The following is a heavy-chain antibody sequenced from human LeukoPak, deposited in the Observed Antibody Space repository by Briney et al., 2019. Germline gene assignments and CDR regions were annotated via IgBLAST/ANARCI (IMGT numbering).Heavy chain of an antibody. CDR1: GYTFTSYD. CDR2: MNPNSGNT. D-gene: IGHD1-7*01. V-gene: IGHV1-8*01. Sequence: ASVKVSCKASGYTFTSYDINWVRQATGQGLQWMGWMNPNSGNTGYAQKFQGRVTMTRNTSISTAYMELSSLRSEDTAVYYCAGYNWNYFGSGWFDPWGQGTLVTVSS. CDR3: AGYNWNYFGSGWFDP. J-gene: IGHJ5*02.